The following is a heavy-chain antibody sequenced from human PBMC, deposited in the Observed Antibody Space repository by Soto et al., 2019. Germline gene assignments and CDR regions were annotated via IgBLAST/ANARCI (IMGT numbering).Heavy chain of an antibody. CDR3: AKDHYYDSSSPPDAFDI. D-gene: IGHD3-22*01. V-gene: IGHV3-23*01. J-gene: IGHJ3*02. CDR2: ISGSGGST. Sequence: PGGSLRLSCAASGFTFSSYAMSWVRQAPGKGLEWVSAISGSGGSTYYADSVKGRFTISRDNSKNTLYLQMNSLRAEDTAVYYCAKDHYYDSSSPPDAFDIWGQGTMVTVSS. CDR1: GFTFSSYA.